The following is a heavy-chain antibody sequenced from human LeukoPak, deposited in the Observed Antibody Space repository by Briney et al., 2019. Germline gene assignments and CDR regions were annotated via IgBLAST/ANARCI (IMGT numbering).Heavy chain of an antibody. Sequence: GRSPRLSCAASGFTFSSYGMHWVRQAPGKGLEWVAVIWYDGSNKYYADSVKGRFTISRDNSKNTLYLQMNSLRAEDTAVYYCARDEYSGSCLDYWGQGTLVTVSS. CDR2: IWYDGSNK. CDR3: ARDEYSGSCLDY. J-gene: IGHJ4*02. V-gene: IGHV3-33*01. D-gene: IGHD1-26*01. CDR1: GFTFSSYG.